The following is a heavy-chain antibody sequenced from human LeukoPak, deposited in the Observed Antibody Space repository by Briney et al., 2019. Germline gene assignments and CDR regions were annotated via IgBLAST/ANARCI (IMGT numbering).Heavy chain of an antibody. J-gene: IGHJ6*02. CDR3: ARGSRNIVVVPAFSYYYYYGMDV. CDR2: INHSGST. Sequence: SETPSLTCAVYGGSFSGYYWSWIRQPPGKGLEWIGEINHSGSTNYNPSLKSRVTISVDTSKNQFSLKLSSVTAADTAVYYCARGSRNIVVVPAFSYYYYYGMDVWGQGTTVTVSS. V-gene: IGHV4-34*01. D-gene: IGHD2-2*01. CDR1: GGSFSGYY.